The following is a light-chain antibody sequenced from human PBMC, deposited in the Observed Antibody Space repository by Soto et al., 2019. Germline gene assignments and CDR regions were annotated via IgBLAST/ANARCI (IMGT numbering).Light chain of an antibody. CDR2: GVS. J-gene: IGKJ2*01. V-gene: IGKV3-20*01. CDR3: PQYASSPSS. Sequence: EIVLPQSPGTLSLSPGERATLSCRASQSVYSSSLAWYQQKPGQAPRLLIYGVSIRATSIPDTVSGSGSGTDFTLTISRLEPEDVAVDYCPQYASSPSSVGQGTKVEIK. CDR1: QSVYSSS.